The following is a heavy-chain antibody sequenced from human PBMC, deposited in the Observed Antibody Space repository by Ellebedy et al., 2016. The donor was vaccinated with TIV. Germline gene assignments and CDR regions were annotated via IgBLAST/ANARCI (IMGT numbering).Heavy chain of an antibody. CDR2: INQNGSKI. V-gene: IGHV3-7*01. CDR1: GFTFANYW. Sequence: GGSLRLXXAGSGFTFANYWMNWVRQAPGKGLEWVANINQNGSKIYYVDSVKGRFTISRDNAKNSLYLQMNSLRTEDTAVYYCARAIGAGDGKWGQGALVTVSS. D-gene: IGHD2-15*01. J-gene: IGHJ4*02. CDR3: ARAIGAGDGK.